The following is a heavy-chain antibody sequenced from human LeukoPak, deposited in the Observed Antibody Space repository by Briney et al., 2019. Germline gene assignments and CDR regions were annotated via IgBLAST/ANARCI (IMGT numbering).Heavy chain of an antibody. CDR2: ISSSSSYI. V-gene: IGHV3-21*01. D-gene: IGHD2-2*01. CDR3: AREVVTPGDFDY. J-gene: IGHJ4*02. CDR1: GFTFSSYS. Sequence: GGSLRLSCAASGFTFSSYSMNWVRQAPGKGLEWVSSISSSSSYIYYADSVKGRFTISRDNAKNSLYLQMNSLRAEDTAVYYCAREVVTPGDFDYWGQGTLVTVSS.